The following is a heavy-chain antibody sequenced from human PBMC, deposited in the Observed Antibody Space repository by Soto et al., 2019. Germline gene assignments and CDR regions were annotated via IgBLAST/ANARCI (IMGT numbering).Heavy chain of an antibody. CDR2: MNPNSGNT. D-gene: IGHD3-10*01. V-gene: IGHV1-8*01. CDR3: ARGPLYYYGSGSPGYWFDP. CDR1: GYTFTSYD. J-gene: IGHJ5*02. Sequence: ASVKVSCKASGYTFTSYDINWVRQATGQGLEWMGWMNPNSGNTGYAQKFQGRVTMTRNTSISTAYMELSGLRSEDTAVYYCARGPLYYYGSGSPGYWFDPWGQGTLVTVPQ.